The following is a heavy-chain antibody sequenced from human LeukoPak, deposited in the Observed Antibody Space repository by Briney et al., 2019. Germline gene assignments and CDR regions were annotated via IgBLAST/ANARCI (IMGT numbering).Heavy chain of an antibody. CDR2: ISYDGSNK. J-gene: IGHJ5*02. D-gene: IGHD3-22*01. CDR3: ARSLDAHYDSSGYYQAWGNWFDP. CDR1: GFTFSSYA. V-gene: IGHV3-30-3*01. Sequence: GGSLRLSCAASGFTFSSYAMHWVRRAPGKGLEWVAVISYDGSNKYYADSVKGRFTISRDNSKNTLYLQMNSLRAEDTAVYYCARSLDAHYDSSGYYQAWGNWFDPWGQGTLVTVSS.